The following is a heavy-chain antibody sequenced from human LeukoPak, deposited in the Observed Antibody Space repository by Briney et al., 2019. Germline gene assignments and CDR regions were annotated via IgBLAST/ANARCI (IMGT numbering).Heavy chain of an antibody. V-gene: IGHV4-59*01. J-gene: IGHJ4*02. CDR2: VSHSGTT. CDR3: ARGPSRFESAGY. D-gene: IGHD3-3*01. Sequence: PSEALSLTCTVSGGSISTYYWSWIRQPPGKGLEWLGYVSHSGTTAYNPSLKSRVSISVDMPTTQFSLSLADVTAADTAVYYFARGPSRFESAGYWGEGGLVTVPP. CDR1: GGSISTYY.